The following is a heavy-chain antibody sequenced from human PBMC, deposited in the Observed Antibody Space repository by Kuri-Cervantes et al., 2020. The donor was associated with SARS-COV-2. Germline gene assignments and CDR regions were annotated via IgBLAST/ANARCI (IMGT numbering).Heavy chain of an antibody. CDR1: GYSISSGYC. V-gene: IGHV4-38-2*01. Sequence: GSLRLSCAVSGYSISSGYCWGWIRQPPGKGLEWIGSIYHSGSTYYNPSLKSRVTISVDTSKNQFSLKLSSVTAADTAVYYCARRTVGHFDLWGRGTLVTVSS. CDR2: IYHSGST. D-gene: IGHD3-16*01. J-gene: IGHJ2*01. CDR3: ARRTVGHFDL.